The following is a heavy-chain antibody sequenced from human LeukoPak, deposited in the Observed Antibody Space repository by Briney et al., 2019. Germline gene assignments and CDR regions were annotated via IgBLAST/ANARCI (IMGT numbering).Heavy chain of an antibody. Sequence: PGRSLRLSCAASGFTFDDYAMHWVRQAPGKGLEWVSGISWNSGSIGYADSVKGRFTISRDNAKNSLYLQMNSLRAEDTALYYCAKDISRGSGSWTLFYYYGMNVWGQGTTVTVSS. CDR1: GFTFDDYA. CDR3: AKDISRGSGSWTLFYYYGMNV. J-gene: IGHJ6*02. V-gene: IGHV3-9*01. CDR2: ISWNSGSI. D-gene: IGHD3-10*01.